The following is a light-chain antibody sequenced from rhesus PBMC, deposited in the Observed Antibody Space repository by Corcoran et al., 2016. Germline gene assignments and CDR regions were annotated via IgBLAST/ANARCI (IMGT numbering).Light chain of an antibody. CDR3: QQRNTYPLT. J-gene: IGKJ4*01. CDR2: IAS. V-gene: IGKV1-25*01. CDR1: QGISSF. Sequence: DIQMTQSPSSLSASVGDRVTITCRASQGISSFLAWYQQQPGKAPKLLIYIASTLQRWVPSSFSGSGSGTDFTHTILSLQPEDFGTYYCQQRNTYPLTFGGGTKVELK.